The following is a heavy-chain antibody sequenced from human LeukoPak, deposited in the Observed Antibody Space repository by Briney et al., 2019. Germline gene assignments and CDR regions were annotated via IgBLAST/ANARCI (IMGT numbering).Heavy chain of an antibody. Sequence: GGSLRLSCAASGFTFSSYVMHWVRQAPGKGLEWVAIISYDGSNEYYADSVKGRFTISRDNAKNTLYLQMNFLRAEDTAVYYCARDEQLGYWGQGTLVTVSS. V-gene: IGHV3-30*04. CDR3: ARDEQLGY. CDR1: GFTFSSYV. CDR2: ISYDGSNE. J-gene: IGHJ4*02. D-gene: IGHD6-6*01.